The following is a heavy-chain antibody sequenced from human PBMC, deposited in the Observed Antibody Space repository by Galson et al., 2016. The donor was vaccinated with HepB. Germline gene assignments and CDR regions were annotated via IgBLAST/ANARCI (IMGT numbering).Heavy chain of an antibody. CDR2: IKGDGSDK. D-gene: IGHD2-2*01. V-gene: IGHV3-7*03. CDR1: GFTFNNYW. CDR3: SRDLWDTVVVPSAPGLNWFDP. Sequence: SLRLSCAASGFTFNNYWMSWVRQAPGKGLEWVATIKGDGSDKYYVDSVKGRFTISRDNAHTSVYLQMNSLRAEDTGLYYCSRDLWDTVVVPSAPGLNWFDPWGQGTQVIVPS. J-gene: IGHJ5*02.